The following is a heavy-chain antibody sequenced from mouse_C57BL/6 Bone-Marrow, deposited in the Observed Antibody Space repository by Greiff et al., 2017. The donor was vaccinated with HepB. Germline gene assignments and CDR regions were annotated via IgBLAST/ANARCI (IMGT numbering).Heavy chain of an antibody. Sequence: QVQLQQLGAELVKPGASVKMSCKASGYTFPSYWITWVKQRPGQGLERIGDIYPGSGSTNYNEKFKSKATLTVDTSSSTAYMQLSSLTSEDSAVYYCATRQLRLRKNYAMDCWGQGTSVTVSS. CDR1: GYTFPSYW. D-gene: IGHD3-2*02. V-gene: IGHV1-55*01. CDR3: ATRQLRLRKNYAMDC. J-gene: IGHJ4*01. CDR2: IYPGSGST.